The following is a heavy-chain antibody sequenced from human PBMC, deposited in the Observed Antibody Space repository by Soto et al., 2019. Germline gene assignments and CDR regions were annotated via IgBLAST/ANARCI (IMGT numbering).Heavy chain of an antibody. Sequence: SVKVSCKASGGTFSSYAISWVRQAPGQGLEWMGGIIPIFGTANYAQKFQGRVTITADESTSTAYMELSSLRSEDTAVYYCAGPPELTRIYYYYGMDVWGQGTLVTVSS. CDR2: IIPIFGTA. D-gene: IGHD1-7*01. CDR1: GGTFSSYA. V-gene: IGHV1-69*13. J-gene: IGHJ6*02. CDR3: AGPPELTRIYYYYGMDV.